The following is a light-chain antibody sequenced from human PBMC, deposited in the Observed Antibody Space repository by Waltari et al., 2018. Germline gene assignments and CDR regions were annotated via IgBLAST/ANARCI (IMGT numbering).Light chain of an antibody. CDR1: QSVYRA. V-gene: IGKV3-20*01. J-gene: IGKJ1*01. CDR3: QHYVRIPVT. Sequence: EIVLTQSPGTLSLSPGERATLSCRASQSVYRAFAWYQQKPGQAPRLLIYDASTRPTGIPDRFSGSGYGTDFSLTISRLEPEDFAMYYCQHYVRIPVTYGQGTKVEIK. CDR2: DAS.